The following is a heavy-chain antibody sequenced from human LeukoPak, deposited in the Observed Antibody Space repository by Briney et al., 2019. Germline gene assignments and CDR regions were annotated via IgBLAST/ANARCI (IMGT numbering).Heavy chain of an antibody. CDR1: GGSISSYY. V-gene: IGHV4-59*12. D-gene: IGHD5-12*01. J-gene: IGHJ6*02. CDR2: IYYSGST. CDR3: ARDVGYKYGVYYYYAMDV. Sequence: SETLSLTCTVSGGSISSYYWSWIRQPPGKGLEWIGYIYYSGSTNYNPSLKCRVTISVDTSKNQFSLKLSSVTAADTAVYYCARDVGYKYGVYYYYAMDVWGQGTTVTVSS.